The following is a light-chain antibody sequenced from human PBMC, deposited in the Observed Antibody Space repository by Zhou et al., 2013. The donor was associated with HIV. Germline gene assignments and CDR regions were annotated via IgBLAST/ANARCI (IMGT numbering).Light chain of an antibody. V-gene: IGKV1-39*01. Sequence: DIQMTQSPSSLSASVGDRVTITCRASQSINTYLNWYQHKPGKAPKLLIYAASSLQSGVPSRFSGSGSGTEFTLTITSLRPEDFATYFCQQSSTIPWTFGRGTKVEI. J-gene: IGKJ1*01. CDR2: AAS. CDR3: QQSSTIPWT. CDR1: QSINTY.